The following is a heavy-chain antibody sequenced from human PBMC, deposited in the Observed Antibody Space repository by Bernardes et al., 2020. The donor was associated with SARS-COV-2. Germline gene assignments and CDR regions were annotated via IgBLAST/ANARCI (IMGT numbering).Heavy chain of an antibody. CDR2: IIPIFGTA. CDR3: ARSAGVVGAALRHEYFQH. Sequence: SVKVSCKASGGTFSSYAISWVRQAPGQGLEWMGGIIPIFGTANYAQKFQGRVTITADESTSTAYMELSSLRSEDTAVYYCARSAGVVGAALRHEYFQHWGQGTLVTVSS. J-gene: IGHJ1*01. CDR1: GGTFSSYA. D-gene: IGHD1-26*01. V-gene: IGHV1-69*13.